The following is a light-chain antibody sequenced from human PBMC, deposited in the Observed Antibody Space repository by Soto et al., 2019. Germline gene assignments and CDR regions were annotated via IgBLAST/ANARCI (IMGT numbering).Light chain of an antibody. CDR1: QSVLYSSNNRNY. CDR3: QQYYRTPVT. J-gene: IGKJ4*01. Sequence: DIVMTQSPDSPAVSLGERATINCKSSQSVLYSSNNRNYLAWYQQKPGHPPKLLINWASTRESGVPDRFSGSGSGTDFTLTISSLQAEDVAVYYCQQYYRTPVTFGGGTKVEIK. V-gene: IGKV4-1*01. CDR2: WAS.